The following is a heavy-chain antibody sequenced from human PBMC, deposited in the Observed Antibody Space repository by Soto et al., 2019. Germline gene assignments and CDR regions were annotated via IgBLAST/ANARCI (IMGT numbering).Heavy chain of an antibody. CDR2: TYYRSKWYS. Sequence: QTLSLTCVISGDSVSSNSATWHLIKQSQSRCLEWLGRTYYRSKWYSDYATSVKSRITITPDTSKNQFSLQLKSVTPEDPAVYYCATDNIVRTMALFGCWGQGTQVTVSS. CDR1: GDSVSSNSAT. D-gene: IGHD1-26*01. V-gene: IGHV6-1*01. CDR3: ATDNIVRTMALFGC. J-gene: IGHJ4*02.